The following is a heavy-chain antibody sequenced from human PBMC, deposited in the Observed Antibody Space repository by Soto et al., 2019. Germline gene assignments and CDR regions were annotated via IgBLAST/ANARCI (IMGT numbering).Heavy chain of an antibody. J-gene: IGHJ3*01. CDR3: ARDPNGDYLGAFDF. V-gene: IGHV3-23*01. CDR2: IGANGGGT. Sequence: EVQLLEPGGGLVQPGGSLRLSCAASGFTFSSFFMRWVRPAPGKGLDWVSGIGANGGGTYYADSVKGRFIISRDNSKNTLYLQMNSLRAEDTAVYYCARDPNGDYLGAFDFWCQQTMVTVSS. CDR1: GFTFSSFF. D-gene: IGHD4-17*01.